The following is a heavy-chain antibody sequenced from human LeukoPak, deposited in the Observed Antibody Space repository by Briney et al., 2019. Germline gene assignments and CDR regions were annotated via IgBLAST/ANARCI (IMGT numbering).Heavy chain of an antibody. CDR1: GFTFTNYG. CDR3: AKGLYYKDRSGYPA. V-gene: IGHV3-30*02. CDR2: IGYDGSNK. Sequence: GGSLRLSCAASGFTFTNYGMHWVRQAPGKGLEWVASIGYDGSNKYYADSVKGRFTVSRDNSKNTLYLQMNSLRTEDTAVYYCAKGLYYKDRSGYPAWGQGTLVTISS. D-gene: IGHD3-22*01. J-gene: IGHJ5*02.